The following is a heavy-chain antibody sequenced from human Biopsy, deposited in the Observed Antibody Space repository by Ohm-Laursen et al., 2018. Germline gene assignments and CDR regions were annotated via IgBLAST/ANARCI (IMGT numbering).Heavy chain of an antibody. D-gene: IGHD4-23*01. V-gene: IGHV4-59*11. CDR3: ARGSNDFGGLYFPR. CDR1: GGSFTGHY. Sequence: SETLSLTCTVSGGSFTGHYWSWIRQPPGKGLEWIGHISYTGYTSYNASLKSRVTISVDTSRNHFSLRLSSLTDADTAVYYCARGSNDFGGLYFPRWGQGTLVTVSS. J-gene: IGHJ4*02. CDR2: ISYTGYT.